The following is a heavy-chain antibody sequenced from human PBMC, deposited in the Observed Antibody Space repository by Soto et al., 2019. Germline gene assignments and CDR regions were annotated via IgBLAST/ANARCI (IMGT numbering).Heavy chain of an antibody. CDR2: ISYTGSTI. J-gene: IGHJ6*02. CDR1: GFTLSSNS. V-gene: IGHV3-48*01. D-gene: IGHD3-10*01. Sequence: PGGSLRLSCAASGFTLSSNSMNWVRQAPGKGLEWVSYISYTGSTIYYADSVKGRFTISRDNAKNSLYLQMNSLRVEDTAVYYCARERTYYYGSVGMDVWGQGTTVTVSS. CDR3: ARERTYYYGSVGMDV.